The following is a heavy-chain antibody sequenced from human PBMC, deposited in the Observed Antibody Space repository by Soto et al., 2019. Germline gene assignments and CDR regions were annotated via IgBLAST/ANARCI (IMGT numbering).Heavy chain of an antibody. V-gene: IGHV2-26*01. CDR1: GFSLTNDGMG. CDR3: ARADDSYSVDY. CDR2: IFSSDVK. J-gene: IGHJ4*02. Sequence: QVTLKESGPVLVKPTETLTLTCTVSGFSLTNDGMGVSWIRQTPGKALEWLAHIFSSDVKYYTTSLRSRLTISKDTSKSHVVLTMTNVEPEDTAAYYCARADDSYSVDYWGQGTLVTVSS. D-gene: IGHD2-15*01.